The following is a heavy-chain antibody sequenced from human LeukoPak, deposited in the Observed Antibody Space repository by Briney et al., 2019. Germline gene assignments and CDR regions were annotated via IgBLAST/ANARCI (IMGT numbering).Heavy chain of an antibody. Sequence: HPGGSLRLSCAASGFTFNTYAMSWVRQAPGKGLEWVSGIGGGDDIHYADSVKGRFTVSRDDSKNTLYLQMNSLRAEDTAIYYCVKDATHWNSIWDYFDYWGQGTLVTVSS. CDR3: VKDATHWNSIWDYFDY. CDR1: GFTFNTYA. V-gene: IGHV3-23*01. CDR2: IGGGDDI. J-gene: IGHJ4*02. D-gene: IGHD1-1*01.